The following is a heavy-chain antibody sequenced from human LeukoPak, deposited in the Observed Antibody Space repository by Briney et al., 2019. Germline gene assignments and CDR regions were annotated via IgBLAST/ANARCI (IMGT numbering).Heavy chain of an antibody. CDR2: INPNSGGT. D-gene: IGHD2-15*01. V-gene: IGHV1-2*06. Sequence: ASVKVSCKASGYTFTGYYMHWGRQAPGQGLEWMGRINPNSGGTNYAQKFQGRVTMTRDTSISTAYMELSRLRSDDTAVYYCAREEKCSGGSCYYYWGQGTLVTVSS. J-gene: IGHJ4*02. CDR3: AREEKCSGGSCYYY. CDR1: GYTFTGYY.